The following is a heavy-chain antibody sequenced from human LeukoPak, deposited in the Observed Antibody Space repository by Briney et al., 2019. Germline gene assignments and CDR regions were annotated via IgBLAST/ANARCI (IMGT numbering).Heavy chain of an antibody. V-gene: IGHV3-23*01. D-gene: IGHD2-2*01. CDR3: AKEEVPNDY. J-gene: IGHJ4*02. CDR1: GFTLNSNA. CDR2: SRIGVTT. Sequence: GGSLRLSCAVSGFTLNSNAMCWVRQAPGKGLEWVSASRIGVTTYYADSVEGRFTISRDTSKNTLYLQMNTLGPEDTAVYYCAKEEVPNDYWGQGTLVTVSS.